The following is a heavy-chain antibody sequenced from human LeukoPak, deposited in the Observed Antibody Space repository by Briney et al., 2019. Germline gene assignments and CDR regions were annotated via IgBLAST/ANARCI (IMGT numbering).Heavy chain of an antibody. CDR2: IYTSGST. V-gene: IGHV4-4*07. CDR3: AREKGRELDYYYYMDV. D-gene: IGHD3-10*01. J-gene: IGHJ6*03. Sequence: GSLRLSCAASGFTFLSDYYWSWIRQPAGKGLEWIGRIYTSGSTNYNPSLKSRVTMSVDTSKNQFSLKLSSVTAADTAVYYCAREKGRELDYYYYMDVWGKGTTVTISS. CDR1: GFTFLSDYY.